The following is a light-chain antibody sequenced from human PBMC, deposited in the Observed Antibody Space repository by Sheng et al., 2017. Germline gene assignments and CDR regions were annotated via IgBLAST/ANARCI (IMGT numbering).Light chain of an antibody. CDR1: QSISTS. CDR3: QQSSGTPPT. CDR2: AAS. J-gene: IGKJ1*01. Sequence: DIQMTQSPSSLSASVGDRVTITCRTSQSISTSLNWYQQKPGKAPKLLIYAASTLQSGVPSRFSGSGSGTDFTLTISSLQPEDFATYYCQQSSGTPPTFGQGTKVEIK. V-gene: IGKV1-39*01.